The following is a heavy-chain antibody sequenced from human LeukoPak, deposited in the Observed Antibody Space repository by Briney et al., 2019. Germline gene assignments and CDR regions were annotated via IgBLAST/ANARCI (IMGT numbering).Heavy chain of an antibody. Sequence: SETLSLTCTVSGYSISSGYYWGWIRQPPGKGLEWIGSVYHGGNSYYDPSLKSRVTISVDTSKNQFSLKLSSATAADTAVYYCAKGYCSSTSCPADYRGQGILVTVSS. CDR3: AKGYCSSTSCPADY. J-gene: IGHJ4*02. CDR1: GYSISSGYY. V-gene: IGHV4-38-2*02. D-gene: IGHD2-2*01. CDR2: VYHGGNS.